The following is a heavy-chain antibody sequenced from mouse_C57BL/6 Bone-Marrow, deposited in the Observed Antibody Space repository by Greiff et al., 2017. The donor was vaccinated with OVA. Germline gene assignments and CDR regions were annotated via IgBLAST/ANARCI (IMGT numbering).Heavy chain of an antibody. V-gene: IGHV1-69*01. D-gene: IGHD4-1*01. J-gene: IGHJ2*01. CDR3: ARRGAGTPAFDY. CDR2: IDPSDSYP. CDR1: GYTFTSYW. Sequence: QVQLQPPGAELVMPGASVKLSCKASGYTFTSYWMHWVKQRPGQGLEWIGEIDPSDSYPNSNQKFKGKSTLTVDKSSSTAYMQLSSLTSEDSAVYYCARRGAGTPAFDYGGQGTTLTVSS.